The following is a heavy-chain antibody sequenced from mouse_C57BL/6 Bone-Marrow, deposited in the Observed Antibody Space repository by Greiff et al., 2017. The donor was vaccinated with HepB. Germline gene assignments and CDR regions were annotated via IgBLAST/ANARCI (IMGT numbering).Heavy chain of an antibody. V-gene: IGHV2-2*01. Sequence: QVQLKQSGPGLVQPSQSLSITCTVSGFSLTSYGVHWVRQSPGKGLEWLGVIWSGGSTDYNAAFISRLSISKDNSKSQVFFKMNSLQADDTAIYYCARNPITTVRSFYAMDYWGQGTSVTVSS. CDR2: IWSGGST. CDR1: GFSLTSYG. D-gene: IGHD1-1*01. CDR3: ARNPITTVRSFYAMDY. J-gene: IGHJ4*01.